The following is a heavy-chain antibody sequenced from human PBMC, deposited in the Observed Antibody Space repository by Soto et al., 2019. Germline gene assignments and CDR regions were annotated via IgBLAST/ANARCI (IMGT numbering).Heavy chain of an antibody. CDR2: INHSGST. D-gene: IGHD3-3*01. CDR3: ARRSKLLYDFWSGYREYNWFDP. Sequence: SETVSLTCAVYGGAFSGCYWSWIRQPPGKGLEWIGEINHSGSTNYNPSLKSRVTISVDTSKNQFSLKLSSVTAADTAVYYCARRSKLLYDFWSGYREYNWFDPWGQGTLVTVSS. J-gene: IGHJ5*02. CDR1: GGAFSGCY. V-gene: IGHV4-34*01.